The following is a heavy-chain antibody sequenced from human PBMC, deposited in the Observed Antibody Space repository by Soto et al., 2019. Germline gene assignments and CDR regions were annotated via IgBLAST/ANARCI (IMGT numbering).Heavy chain of an antibody. D-gene: IGHD3-10*01. CDR1: GCTFTSYG. CDR3: ARDWGNSYYYY. Sequence: GXSVKVSCKASGCTFTSYGISWVRQAPGQGLEWMGWXSADNXNPNYEKNLQXXVTMTKDXXKSKDYMEMRSLGSDDTAVYYCARDWGNSYYYYWGQGTQVTVSS. J-gene: IGHJ4*02. CDR2: XSADNXNP. V-gene: IGHV1-18*01.